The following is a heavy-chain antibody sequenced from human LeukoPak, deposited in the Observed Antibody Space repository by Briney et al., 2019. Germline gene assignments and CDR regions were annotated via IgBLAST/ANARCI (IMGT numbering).Heavy chain of an antibody. J-gene: IGHJ6*03. CDR3: ARDPAYYYYYMDV. CDR2: ISSNGSII. Sequence: PGGSLRLSCGASGFTFSDYYMSWIRQAPGKGLEWVSYISSNGSIINYADSVKGRFTISRDNAKNSLYLQMNSLRAEDTAVYYCARDPAYYYYYMDVWGKGTTVTVSS. CDR1: GFTFSDYY. V-gene: IGHV3-11*04. D-gene: IGHD2-2*01.